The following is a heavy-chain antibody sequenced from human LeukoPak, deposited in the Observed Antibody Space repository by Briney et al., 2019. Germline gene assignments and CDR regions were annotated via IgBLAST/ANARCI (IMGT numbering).Heavy chain of an antibody. J-gene: IGHJ4*02. CDR2: ISGSGGST. V-gene: IGHV3-23*01. D-gene: IGHD1-26*01. CDR1: GFTFSSYA. CDR3: AKPLVGATDYFDY. Sequence: GGSLRLSCAASGFTFSSYAMSWVRQAPGKGLEWVSAISGSGGSTYYAGSVKGRFTISRDNSKNTLYLQMNSLRAEDTAVYYCAKPLVGATDYFDYWGQGTLVTVSS.